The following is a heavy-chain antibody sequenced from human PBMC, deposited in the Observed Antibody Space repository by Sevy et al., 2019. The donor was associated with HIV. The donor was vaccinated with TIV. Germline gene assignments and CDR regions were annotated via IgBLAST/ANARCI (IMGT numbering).Heavy chain of an antibody. Sequence: GGSLRLSCAASGFSFSSYAMGWVRQAPGRGLEWVSGISGSDDTTYYADSVKGRFTISRDNSKNTLFLQMNSLRVEDTAVYSCAKDSSSSPYYFDYWGQGTLVTVSS. CDR3: AKDSSSSPYYFDY. CDR1: GFSFSSYA. CDR2: ISGSDDTT. D-gene: IGHD2-2*01. V-gene: IGHV3-23*01. J-gene: IGHJ4*02.